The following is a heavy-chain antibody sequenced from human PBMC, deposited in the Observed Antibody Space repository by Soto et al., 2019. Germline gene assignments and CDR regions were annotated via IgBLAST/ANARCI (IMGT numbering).Heavy chain of an antibody. Sequence: QVQLVQSGAEVKKPGSSVKVSCKASGGTFSSYAISWVRQAPGQGLEWMGGIIPIFGTANYAQKFQGRVTITADESTSTAYMELSSLRSEDTAVYYCARAKILYDSSGYYYEPSFDYWGQGTLVTVSS. CDR2: IIPIFGTA. V-gene: IGHV1-69*01. CDR3: ARAKILYDSSGYYYEPSFDY. CDR1: GGTFSSYA. J-gene: IGHJ4*02. D-gene: IGHD3-22*01.